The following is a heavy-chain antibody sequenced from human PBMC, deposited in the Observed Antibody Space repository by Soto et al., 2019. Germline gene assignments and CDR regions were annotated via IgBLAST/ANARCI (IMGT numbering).Heavy chain of an antibody. Sequence: EVQLVESGGGLVQPGGSLRLSCAVSGFTVSSNYMSWVRQAPGKGLEWVSVIYSGGSTYYADSVKGRFTISRDNSKNTLYLQMNSLRADDTAVYYCAREGIRSPLYYWGQGTLVTVSS. CDR3: AREGIRSPLYY. CDR2: IYSGGST. CDR1: GFTVSSNY. D-gene: IGHD4-17*01. V-gene: IGHV3-66*01. J-gene: IGHJ4*02.